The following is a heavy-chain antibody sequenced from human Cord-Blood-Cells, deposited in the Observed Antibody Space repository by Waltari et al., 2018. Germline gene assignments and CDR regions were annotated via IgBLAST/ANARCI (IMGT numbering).Heavy chain of an antibody. J-gene: IGHJ3*02. CDR2: IYYSGNT. Sequence: QLQLQESGPGLVKPSETLSLTCTVSGGSISSSSYYWGWIRQPPGKGLEWIGSIYYSGNTYYNPSLKSRVTISVDTSKNQFSLKLSSVTAADTAVYYCARDSLWFGEWAFDIWGQGTMVTVSS. V-gene: IGHV4-39*02. D-gene: IGHD3-10*01. CDR1: GGSISSSSYY. CDR3: ARDSLWFGEWAFDI.